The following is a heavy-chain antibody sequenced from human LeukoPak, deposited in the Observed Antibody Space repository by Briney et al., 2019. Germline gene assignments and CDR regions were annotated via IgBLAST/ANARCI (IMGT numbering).Heavy chain of an antibody. V-gene: IGHV4-30-2*01. CDR3: ARDTGHQLSRRNYYAMDV. D-gene: IGHD1-1*01. CDR2: IYHSGST. Sequence: TSQTLSLTCTVSGGSIRSSGYYWSWIRQPPGKGLEWIGYIYHSGSTYYNPSLKSRVTISRDRSKNQFSLTLSSVTAADTAVYYCARDTGHQLSRRNYYAMDVWGQGTTVTVSS. J-gene: IGHJ6*02. CDR1: GGSIRSSGYY.